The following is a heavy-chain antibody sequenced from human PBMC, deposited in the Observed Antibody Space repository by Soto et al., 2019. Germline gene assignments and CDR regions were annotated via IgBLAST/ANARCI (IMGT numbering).Heavy chain of an antibody. CDR2: IYYSGST. J-gene: IGHJ5*02. CDR1: GGSISSSSYY. D-gene: IGHD2-2*01. CDR3: AGQSVVVPAAGNWFHP. V-gene: IGHV4-39*01. Sequence: QLQLQESGPGLVKPSETLSLTCTVSGGSISSSSYYWGWIRQPPGKGLEWIGSIYYSGSTYYNPSLKSRVTIPVETSKNQFSLKLGSVTAAATAVYYCAGQSVVVPAAGNWFHPWGQGTLVTVSS.